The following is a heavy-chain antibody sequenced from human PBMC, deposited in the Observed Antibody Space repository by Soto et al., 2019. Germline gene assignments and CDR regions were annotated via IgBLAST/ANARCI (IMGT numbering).Heavy chain of an antibody. D-gene: IGHD2-2*01. V-gene: IGHV4-30-2*01. CDR3: ARVPDR. Sequence: LXLXESGSGLVKPSQTLSLTCAVSGGSISSGGYSWSWIRQPPGKGLEWIGYIYHSGSTYYNPSLKSRVTISVDRSKNQFSLKLSSVTAADTAVYYCARVPDRWGQGTLVTVSS. J-gene: IGHJ5*02. CDR1: GGSISSGGYS. CDR2: IYHSGST.